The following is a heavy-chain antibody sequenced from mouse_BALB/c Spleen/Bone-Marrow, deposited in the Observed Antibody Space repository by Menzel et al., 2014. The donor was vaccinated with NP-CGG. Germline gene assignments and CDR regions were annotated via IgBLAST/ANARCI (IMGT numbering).Heavy chain of an antibody. V-gene: IGHV1S137*01. CDR3: AKSGKVRNAMDY. J-gene: IGHJ4*01. D-gene: IGHD2-14*01. Sequence: VKLQESGAKLVRPGVSVKISCKGSGYTFTDHAIHWVKRSHAKSLEWIGVISGYYGDAIYNQKFKGKAPMTVDKSSSTTYMQLARLTSEDSAIYYYAKSGKVRNAMDYWGQGTSVTVSS. CDR2: ISGYYGDA. CDR1: GYTFTDHA.